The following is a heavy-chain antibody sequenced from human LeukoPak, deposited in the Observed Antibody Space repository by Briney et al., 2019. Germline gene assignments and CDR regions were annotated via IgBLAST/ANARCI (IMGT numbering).Heavy chain of an antibody. CDR2: INHSGST. Sequence: SETLSLTCAVYGGSFSGYYWSWIRQPPGKGLEWIGEINHSGSTNYNPSLKSRVTISVDTSKNQFSLKLSSVTAADTAVYYCASYCSSTSCYSAAFDIWGQGTMVTVSS. J-gene: IGHJ3*02. V-gene: IGHV4-34*01. D-gene: IGHD2-2*01. CDR1: GGSFSGYY. CDR3: ASYCSSTSCYSAAFDI.